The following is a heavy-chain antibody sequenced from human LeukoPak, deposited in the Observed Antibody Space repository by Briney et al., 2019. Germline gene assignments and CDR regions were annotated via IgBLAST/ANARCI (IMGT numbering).Heavy chain of an antibody. CDR1: GYTFTGYY. D-gene: IGHD1-26*01. J-gene: IGHJ4*02. V-gene: IGHV1-2*06. CDR2: INPNSGGT. CDR3: ARDRRYSGSYPLGY. Sequence: ASVKVSCKASGYTFTGYYMHRVRQAPGQGLEWMGRINPNSGGTNYAQKFQGRVTTTRDTSISTAYMELSRLRSDDTAVYYCARDRRYSGSYPLGYWGQGTLVTVSS.